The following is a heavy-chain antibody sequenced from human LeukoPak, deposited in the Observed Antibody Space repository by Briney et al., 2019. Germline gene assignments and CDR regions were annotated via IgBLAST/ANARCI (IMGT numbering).Heavy chain of an antibody. Sequence: GGSLRLSCAASGFTFSSYAMSWVRQAPGKGLEWVAFIRYDGSNKYYADSVKGRFTISRDNSKNTLYLQMNSLRAEDTAVYYCARPPSSSGWSAFDYWGQGTLVTVSS. J-gene: IGHJ4*02. D-gene: IGHD6-19*01. CDR3: ARPPSSSGWSAFDY. CDR2: IRYDGSNK. CDR1: GFTFSSYA. V-gene: IGHV3-30*02.